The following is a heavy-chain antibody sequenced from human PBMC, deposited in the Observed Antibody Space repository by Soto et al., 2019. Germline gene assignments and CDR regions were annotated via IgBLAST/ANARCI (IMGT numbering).Heavy chain of an antibody. V-gene: IGHV4-31*03. CDR3: ARERFLDWLSPGPFDY. CDR1: GGSISSGGYY. D-gene: IGHD3-3*01. CDR2: IYYSGST. Sequence: SETLSLTCTVSGGSISSGGYYWSWIRQHPGKGLEWIGYIYYSGSTYYNPSLKSRVTISVDTSKNQFSLKLSSVTAADTAVYYCARERFLDWLSPGPFDYWGQGTLVTVSS. J-gene: IGHJ4*02.